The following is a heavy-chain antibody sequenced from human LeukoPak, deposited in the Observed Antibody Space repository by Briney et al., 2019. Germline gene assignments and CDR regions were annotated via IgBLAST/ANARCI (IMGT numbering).Heavy chain of an antibody. D-gene: IGHD6-6*01. CDR1: GGTLSSYA. CDR3: ARDTYSSSSGFY. Sequence: EASVKVSCKASGGTLSSYAISWVRQAPGQGLEWMGGIIPIFGTANYAQKFQGRVTITADESTSTAYMELSSLRSEDTAVYYCARDTYSSSSGFYWGQGTLVTVSS. V-gene: IGHV1-69*13. J-gene: IGHJ4*02. CDR2: IIPIFGTA.